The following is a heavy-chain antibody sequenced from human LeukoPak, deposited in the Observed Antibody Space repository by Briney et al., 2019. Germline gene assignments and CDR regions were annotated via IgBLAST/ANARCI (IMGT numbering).Heavy chain of an antibody. CDR1: GFTFSSYG. J-gene: IGHJ6*03. CDR3: AKGYSEGATYYYYYYMDV. CDR2: ISGSGGST. D-gene: IGHD1-26*01. Sequence: GGTLRLSCAASGFTFSSYGMSWVRQAPGKGLEWVSAISGSGGSTYYADSVKGRFTISRDNSKNTLYLQMNSLRAEDTAVYYCAKGYSEGATYYYYYYMDVWGKGTTVTVSS. V-gene: IGHV3-23*01.